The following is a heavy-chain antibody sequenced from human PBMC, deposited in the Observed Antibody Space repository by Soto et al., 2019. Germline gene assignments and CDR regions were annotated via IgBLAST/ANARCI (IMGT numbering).Heavy chain of an antibody. Sequence: QVQLVQSGAEVKKPGSSVKVSCKASGGTFSSYAISWVRQAPGQGLEWMGGIIPIFGTANYAQKFQGRVTITADESTSTAYMELSSLRSEDTAVYYCARAGGYCSSTSCYMLDYYYYYGMDVWGQGTTVTVSS. CDR2: IIPIFGTA. CDR3: ARAGGYCSSTSCYMLDYYYYYGMDV. V-gene: IGHV1-69*01. CDR1: GGTFSSYA. J-gene: IGHJ6*02. D-gene: IGHD2-2*01.